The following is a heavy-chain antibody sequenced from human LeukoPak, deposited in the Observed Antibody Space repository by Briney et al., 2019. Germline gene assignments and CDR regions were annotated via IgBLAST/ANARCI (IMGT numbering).Heavy chain of an antibody. J-gene: IGHJ4*02. CDR3: ARVGEDSGYDFFDY. CDR2: IYYSGST. CDR1: GGSISSYY. V-gene: IGHV4-59*01. D-gene: IGHD5-12*01. Sequence: PSETLSLTCTVSGGSISSYYWSWIRQPPGKGLEWIGYIYYSGSTNYNPSLKSRVTISVDTSKNQFSLKLSSVTAADTAVYYCARVGEDSGYDFFDYWGQGTLVTVSS.